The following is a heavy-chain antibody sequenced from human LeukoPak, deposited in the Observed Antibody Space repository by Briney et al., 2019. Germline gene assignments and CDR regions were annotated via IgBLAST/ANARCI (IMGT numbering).Heavy chain of an antibody. CDR3: AKDANNFWSGYFSY. V-gene: IGHV3-30*02. CDR1: GFTFSTYW. J-gene: IGHJ4*02. CDR2: IRYDGSNK. Sequence: GGSLRLSCAASGFTFSTYWMHWVRQAPGKGLEWVAFIRYDGSNKYYADSVKGRFTISRDNSKNTLYLQMNSLRAEDTAVYYCAKDANNFWSGYFSYWGQGTLVTVSS. D-gene: IGHD3-3*01.